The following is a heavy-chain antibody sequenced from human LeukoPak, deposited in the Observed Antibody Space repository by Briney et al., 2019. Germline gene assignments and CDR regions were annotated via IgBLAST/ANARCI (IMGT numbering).Heavy chain of an antibody. CDR2: INHSGST. V-gene: IGHV4-34*01. J-gene: IGHJ5*02. CDR3: ATAITMVRGVNRGNWFDP. CDR1: GGSFSGYY. Sequence: SETLSLTCAVYGGSFSGYYWSWIRQPPGKGLEWTGEINHSGSTNYNPSLKSRVTISVDTSKNQFSLKLSSVTAADTAVYYCATAITMVRGVNRGNWFDPWGQGTLVTVSS. D-gene: IGHD3-10*01.